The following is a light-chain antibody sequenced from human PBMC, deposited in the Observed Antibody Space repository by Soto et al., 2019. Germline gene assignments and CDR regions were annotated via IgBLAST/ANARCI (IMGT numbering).Light chain of an antibody. Sequence: LTPTSYSLSVSLGERATINCRSSQSVSSNYLAWYQQKPGQAPRLLIYDASNRATGIPARFSGSGSGTDFTLTISSLEPEDFAVYYCQQRSNWPITFGQGTRLEIK. V-gene: IGKV3-11*01. CDR1: QSVSSNY. J-gene: IGKJ5*01. CDR3: QQRSNWPIT. CDR2: DAS.